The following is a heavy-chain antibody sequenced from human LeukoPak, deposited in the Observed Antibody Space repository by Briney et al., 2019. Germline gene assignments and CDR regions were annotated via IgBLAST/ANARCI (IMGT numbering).Heavy chain of an antibody. D-gene: IGHD3-22*01. Sequence: ASGKVSFKASGYTFSSYGIGWVRQAPGQGLEWMGWISAYNGNTNYAQKLQGRVTMTTDTSTSTAYMELRSLRSDDTAVYYCARDYYDSSRYTAYYFDYWGQRPLVTVSS. J-gene: IGHJ4*02. CDR2: ISAYNGNT. V-gene: IGHV1-18*01. CDR3: ARDYYDSSRYTAYYFDY. CDR1: GYTFSSYG.